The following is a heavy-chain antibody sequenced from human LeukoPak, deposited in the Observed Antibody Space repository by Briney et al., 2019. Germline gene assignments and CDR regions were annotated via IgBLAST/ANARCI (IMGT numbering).Heavy chain of an antibody. J-gene: IGHJ2*01. CDR2: IYTSGST. CDR3: ARGSSSWFFSRWYFDL. Sequence: SETLSLTCTVSGGSISSYYWSWIRQPAGKGLEWIGRIYTSGSTNYNPSLKSRVTMSVDTSKNQFSLKLSSVTAADTAVYYCARGSSSWFFSRWYFDLWGRGTLVNVSS. D-gene: IGHD6-13*01. CDR1: GGSISSYY. V-gene: IGHV4-4*07.